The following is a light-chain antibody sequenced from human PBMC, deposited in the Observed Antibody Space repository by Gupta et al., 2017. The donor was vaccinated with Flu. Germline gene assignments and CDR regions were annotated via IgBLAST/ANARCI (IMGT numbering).Light chain of an antibody. J-gene: IGKJ1*01. CDR1: QSIRSY. Sequence: DIQMTQSPSSLSASVGDRVTITCRASQSIRSYLNWYKQKPGKAPKLLIYAASSWQRGVTSRFSGSGYGKDLTLTISSRQQEDFATYYCQQNDSNPPWTFGQGTKVEIK. CDR3: QQNDSNPPWT. V-gene: IGKV1-39*01. CDR2: AAS.